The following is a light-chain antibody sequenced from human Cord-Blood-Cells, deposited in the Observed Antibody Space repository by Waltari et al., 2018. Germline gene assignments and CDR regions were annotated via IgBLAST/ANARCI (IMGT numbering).Light chain of an antibody. CDR1: SSDVGSYNL. V-gene: IGLV2-23*01. J-gene: IGLJ2*01. CDR2: EGS. Sequence: QSALTQPASVSGSPGQSITISCTGTSSDVGSYNLLSWYQQHPGKAPKLMIYEGSKRPSGVSNRFSGSKSGNTASLTISGLQAEDEADYYCCSYAGVVFGGGTKLTVL. CDR3: CSYAGVV.